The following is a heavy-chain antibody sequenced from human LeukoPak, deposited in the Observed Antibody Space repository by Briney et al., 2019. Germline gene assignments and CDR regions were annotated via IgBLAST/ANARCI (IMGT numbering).Heavy chain of an antibody. CDR1: GYTFTGYY. Sequence: ASVKVSCKASGYTFTGYYMHWVRQAPGQGREWMGWINPNSGGTNYAQKFQGRVTMTRDTSISTAYMELSRLRSDDTAVYYCARTIAAAVNWFDPWGQGTLVTVSS. V-gene: IGHV1-2*02. CDR3: ARTIAAAVNWFDP. D-gene: IGHD6-13*01. CDR2: INPNSGGT. J-gene: IGHJ5*02.